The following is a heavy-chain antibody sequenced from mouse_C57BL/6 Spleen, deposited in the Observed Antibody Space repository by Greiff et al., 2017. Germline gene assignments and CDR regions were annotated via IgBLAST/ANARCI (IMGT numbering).Heavy chain of an antibody. CDR2: ISSGSSTT. V-gene: IGHV5-17*01. CDR1: GFTFSDYG. CDR3: ASGGYSAMDY. D-gene: IGHD2-2*01. J-gene: IGHJ4*01. Sequence: EVHLVESGGGLVKPGGSLKLSCAASGFTFSDYGMHWVRQAPEKGLEWVAYISSGSSTTYYADTVKGRFTISRDNAKKTLFLQMTSLRSEDTAMYYCASGGYSAMDYWGQGTSVTVSS.